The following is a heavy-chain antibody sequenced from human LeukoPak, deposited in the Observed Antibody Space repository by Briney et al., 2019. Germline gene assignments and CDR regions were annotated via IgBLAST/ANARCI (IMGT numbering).Heavy chain of an antibody. V-gene: IGHV3-7*01. CDR1: GFTFSSYW. D-gene: IGHD4-17*01. CDR2: IKQDGSEK. J-gene: IGHJ6*03. Sequence: GGSLRLSCAASGFTFSSYWMSWVHQAPGKGLEWVANIKQDGSEKYYVDSVKGRFTISRDNAKNSLYLQMNSLRAEDTAVYYCARVRRILNYGRSYFSPDYYYYMDVWGKGTTVTISS. CDR3: ARVRRILNYGRSYFSPDYYYYMDV.